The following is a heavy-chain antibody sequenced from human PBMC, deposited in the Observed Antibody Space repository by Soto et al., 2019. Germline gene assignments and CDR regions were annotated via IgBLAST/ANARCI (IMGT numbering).Heavy chain of an antibody. CDR3: ARTTVTTLTVYDY. CDR2: IYSGGST. V-gene: IGHV3-53*04. CDR1: GFTVSSNY. D-gene: IGHD4-17*01. J-gene: IGHJ4*02. Sequence: GGSLRLSCAASGFTVSSNYMSWVRQAPGKGLEWVSVIYSGGSTYYADSVKGRFTISRHNSKNTLYLQMNSLRAEDTAVYYCARTTVTTLTVYDYWGQGTLVTVSS.